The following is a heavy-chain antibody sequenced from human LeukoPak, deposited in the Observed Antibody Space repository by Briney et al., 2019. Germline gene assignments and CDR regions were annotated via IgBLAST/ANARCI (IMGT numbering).Heavy chain of an antibody. CDR1: GGSFSGYY. J-gene: IGHJ4*02. CDR3: ARDLPHYDILTGYYTRHFDY. CDR2: INHSGST. V-gene: IGHV4-34*01. D-gene: IGHD3-9*01. Sequence: SETLSLTCAVYGGSFSGYYWSWIRQPPGKGLEWIGEINHSGSTNYNPSLKSRVTISVDTSKNQFSLKLSSVTAADTAVYYCARDLPHYDILTGYYTRHFDYWGQGTLVTVSS.